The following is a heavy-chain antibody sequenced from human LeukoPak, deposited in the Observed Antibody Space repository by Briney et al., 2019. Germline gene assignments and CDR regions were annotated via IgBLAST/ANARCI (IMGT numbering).Heavy chain of an antibody. D-gene: IGHD4-23*01. CDR3: ARDRIDYGGNEAGFDY. Sequence: SETLSLTCTVSGGSISFYYWSWIRQIPGKGLERIGYIHDSGSTNYNPSLKSRVTMSVDTSKNQFSLKLRSVTAADTAVYYCARDRIDYGGNEAGFDYWGQGTLVTVSS. CDR2: IHDSGST. CDR1: GGSISFYY. J-gene: IGHJ4*02. V-gene: IGHV4-59*12.